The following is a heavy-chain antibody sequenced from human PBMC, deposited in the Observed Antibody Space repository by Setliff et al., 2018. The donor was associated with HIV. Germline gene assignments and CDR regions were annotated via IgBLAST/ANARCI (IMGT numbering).Heavy chain of an antibody. CDR1: GFAFNEHW. CDR3: ARNVDRGGAFDI. V-gene: IGHV3-74*01. Sequence: GESLKISCAASGFAFNEHWMHWVRQSPGKGLMWVARINSFGSVTNYADSVKGRFTVTRNNAKKTLYLHVNSLRVDDTAVYYCARNVDRGGAFDIWGQGTMVTVSS. J-gene: IGHJ3*02. CDR2: INSFGSVT. D-gene: IGHD3-10*01.